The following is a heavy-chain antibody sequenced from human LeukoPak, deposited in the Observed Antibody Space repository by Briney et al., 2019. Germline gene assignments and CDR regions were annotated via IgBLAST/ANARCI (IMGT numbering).Heavy chain of an antibody. Sequence: GGSLRLSCAASGLTFSSYWMSWVRQAPGKGLEWVANIKQDGSEKYYVDSVKGRFTISRDNAKNSLYLQMNSLGAEDTAVYYCARQNDYGDYDGDYYYMDVWGKGTTVTVSS. CDR2: IKQDGSEK. CDR1: GLTFSSYW. J-gene: IGHJ6*03. V-gene: IGHV3-7*01. D-gene: IGHD4-17*01. CDR3: ARQNDYGDYDGDYYYMDV.